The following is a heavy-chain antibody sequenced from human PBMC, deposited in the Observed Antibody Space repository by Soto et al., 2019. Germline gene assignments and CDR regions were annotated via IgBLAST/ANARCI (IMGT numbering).Heavy chain of an antibody. Sequence: PSETLSLTCTVSGGSISSYYWSWIRQSPGKGLEWIGHIYYSGTTNYNPSLKSRVTISVDTSKNHFSLKVSSVTPADPAVFYCATLAGYCSGTSCYGYYGMDVWGQGTRVTVSS. J-gene: IGHJ6*02. CDR3: ATLAGYCSGTSCYGYYGMDV. D-gene: IGHD2-2*01. CDR1: GGSISSYY. V-gene: IGHV4-59*08. CDR2: IYYSGTT.